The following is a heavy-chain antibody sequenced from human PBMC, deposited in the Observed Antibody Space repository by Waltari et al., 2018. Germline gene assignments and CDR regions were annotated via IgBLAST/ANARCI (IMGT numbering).Heavy chain of an antibody. D-gene: IGHD5-12*01. J-gene: IGHJ3*01. CDR3: ARNLRGRDGYNSYAFDL. Sequence: QVQLVQSGAEVKKSGSSVKVSCMASGGTFSSYSISWVRQAPGQGLEWRGGSIPIIGTANDAQKCQGRVTISADEAANTVYMQLSSLRFEDTAVYYCARNLRGRDGYNSYAFDLWGHGTLVSVSS. V-gene: IGHV1-69*19. CDR2: SIPIIGTA. CDR1: GGTFSSYS.